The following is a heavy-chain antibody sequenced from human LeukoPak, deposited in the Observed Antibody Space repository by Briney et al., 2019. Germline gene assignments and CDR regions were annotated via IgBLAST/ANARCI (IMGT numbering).Heavy chain of an antibody. D-gene: IGHD4-17*01. CDR1: GGSISSGDYY. Sequence: SETLSLTCTVSGGSISSGDYYWSWIRQPPGKGLEWIGYIYYSGSSYYIPSLKSRVTMSVDTSKNQFSLRLSSVTAADTAVYYCARQIYGDLYYFDYWGQGTQVTVPS. J-gene: IGHJ4*02. V-gene: IGHV4-30-4*01. CDR2: IYYSGSS. CDR3: ARQIYGDLYYFDY.